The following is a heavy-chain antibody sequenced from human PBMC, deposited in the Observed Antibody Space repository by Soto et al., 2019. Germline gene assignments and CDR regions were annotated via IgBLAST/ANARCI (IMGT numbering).Heavy chain of an antibody. CDR2: IYYSGST. J-gene: IGHJ4*02. Sequence: SETLSLTCTVSGGSISSYYWSWIRQPPGKGLEWIGYIYYSGSTNYNPSLKSRVTISVDTSKNQFSLKLSSVTAADTAVYYCARESYGSYGSSGAIAPSFDYWGQGTLVTVSS. CDR3: ARESYGSYGSSGAIAPSFDY. CDR1: GGSISSYY. V-gene: IGHV4-59*01. D-gene: IGHD3-22*01.